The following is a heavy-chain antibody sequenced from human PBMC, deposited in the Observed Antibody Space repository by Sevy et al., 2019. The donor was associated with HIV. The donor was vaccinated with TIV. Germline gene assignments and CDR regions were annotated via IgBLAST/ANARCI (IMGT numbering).Heavy chain of an antibody. Sequence: GGSLRLSCTVSGFTFGDYCMSWVRQAPGKGLEWVAFLKSKAHGGTLDYAASVKGRFTISRDDSKHIAHLQMNDLRTEDTAIYYCTRWKGAHSLFDYWGQGALVTVSS. D-gene: IGHD1-1*01. CDR2: LKSKAHGGTL. J-gene: IGHJ4*02. CDR3: TRWKGAHSLFDY. CDR1: GFTFGDYC. V-gene: IGHV3-49*04.